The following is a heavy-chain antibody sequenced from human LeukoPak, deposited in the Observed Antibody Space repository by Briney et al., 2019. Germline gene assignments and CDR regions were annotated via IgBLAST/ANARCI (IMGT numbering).Heavy chain of an antibody. CDR1: GGSISSYY. CDR2: IYASGNT. V-gene: IGHV4-4*07. J-gene: IGHJ4*02. D-gene: IGHD6-13*01. CDR3: ARGRGSSWYYFDY. Sequence: SETLSLTCTVSGGSISSYYWSWVRQPAGQGLEWIGRIYASGNTNYNPSLKGRVTMSLDTSKNQFSLNLSSVTAADTAVYYCARGRGSSWYYFDYWGRGTLVTVSS.